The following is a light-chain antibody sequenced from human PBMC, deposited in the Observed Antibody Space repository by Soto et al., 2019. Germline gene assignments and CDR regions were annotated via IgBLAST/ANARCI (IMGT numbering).Light chain of an antibody. Sequence: SVLPQPPSASAAPGQMFTISCFGSRSNVGENSVNWFQPLPGAAPTLLIASTNQRPSAVPDRFSAPTSGTSGSLASTGPQSGVEAEYFCAAWDENLSGFVFGTGIKV. J-gene: IGLJ1*01. CDR2: STN. V-gene: IGLV1-44*01. CDR1: RSNVGENS. CDR3: AAWDENLSGFV.